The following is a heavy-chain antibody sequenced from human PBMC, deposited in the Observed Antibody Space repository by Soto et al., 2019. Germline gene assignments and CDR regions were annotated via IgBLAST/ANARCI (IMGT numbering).Heavy chain of an antibody. V-gene: IGHV3-23*01. CDR1: GFIFSRYA. CDR2: IRGSGTTT. J-gene: IGHJ1*01. CDR3: ASDQLESRSDRVPLAS. Sequence: GGSLRLSCAASGFIFSRYAMSWVRQAPGKGLEWVSTIRGSGTTTDYADSVKGRFTISRDNSKNTLYLQMSDLRAEDTAVYYCASDQLESRSDRVPLASWGPGTLVTVSS. D-gene: IGHD2-21*01.